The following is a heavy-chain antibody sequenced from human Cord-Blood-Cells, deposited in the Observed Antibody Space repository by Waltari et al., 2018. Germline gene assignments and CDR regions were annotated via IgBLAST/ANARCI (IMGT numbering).Heavy chain of an antibody. CDR1: DGSTSSGDYY. CDR3: ARAPNYGDYFDY. V-gene: IGHV4-30-4*01. Sequence: QVQLQESGPGLVKPSQTQSLTCTVSDGSTSSGDYYWSWIRQPPAKGLEWIGYIYYSGSTYYNPSLKRRVTIAVDTSKNQFSRKRSSVTAGDTAVYYCARAPNYGDYFDYWGQGTLVTVSS. D-gene: IGHD4-17*01. CDR2: IYYSGST. J-gene: IGHJ4*02.